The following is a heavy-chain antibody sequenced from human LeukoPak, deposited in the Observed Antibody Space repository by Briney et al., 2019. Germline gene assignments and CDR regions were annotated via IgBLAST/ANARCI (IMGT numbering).Heavy chain of an antibody. Sequence: PGGSLRLSCAASGFTFSSYWMSWVRQAPGKGLEGVANIKQDGSEKYYVDSVKGRFTISRDNAKNSLYLQMNSLRAEDTAVYYCAREEWELLRYYYYYMDVWGKGTTVTVSS. CDR3: AREEWELLRYYYYYMDV. D-gene: IGHD1-26*01. CDR1: GFTFSSYW. J-gene: IGHJ6*03. V-gene: IGHV3-7*01. CDR2: IKQDGSEK.